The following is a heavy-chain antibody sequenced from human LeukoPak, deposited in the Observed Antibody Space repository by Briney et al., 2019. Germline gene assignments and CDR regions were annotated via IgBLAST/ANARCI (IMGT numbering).Heavy chain of an antibody. CDR2: FDPEDGET. CDR3: ATDLRYYDSSGYYW. J-gene: IGHJ1*01. V-gene: IGHV1-24*01. D-gene: IGHD3-22*01. CDR1: GYTLTELS. Sequence: ASVTVSCKVSGYTLTELSMHWVRQAPGKGLEWMGGFDPEDGETIYAQKFQGRVTMTEDTSTDTAYMELSSLRSEDTAVYYCATDLRYYDSSGYYWWGRGTLVTVSS.